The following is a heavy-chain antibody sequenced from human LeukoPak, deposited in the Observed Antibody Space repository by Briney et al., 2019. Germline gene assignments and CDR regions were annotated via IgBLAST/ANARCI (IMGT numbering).Heavy chain of an antibody. CDR3: ARLDARCSSTSCRTYYYYGMDV. J-gene: IGHJ6*02. CDR1: GYSFTSYW. Sequence: GESLKISCKGSGYSFTSYWIGWVRQMPGKGLEWMGIIYPGDSDTRYSPSFQGQVTISADKSISTAYLQWSSLKVSDTAMYYCARLDARCSSTSCRTYYYYGMDVWGQGTTVTVSS. V-gene: IGHV5-51*01. CDR2: IYPGDSDT. D-gene: IGHD2-2*01.